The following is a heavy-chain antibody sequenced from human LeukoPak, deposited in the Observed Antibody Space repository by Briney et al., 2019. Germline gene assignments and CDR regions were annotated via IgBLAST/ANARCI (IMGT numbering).Heavy chain of an antibody. CDR2: IIPILDTT. D-gene: IGHD2-2*02. CDR1: GGTFSNYA. Sequence: ASVKVSCKASGGTFSNYAISWVRQAPGQGLEWMGGIIPILDTTNHAQKFQGRVTITADKSTSTAYMELSSPRSEDTAVYYCARWRHTLARRWFDPWGQGTLVTVSS. J-gene: IGHJ5*02. V-gene: IGHV1-69*06. CDR3: ARWRHTLARRWFDP.